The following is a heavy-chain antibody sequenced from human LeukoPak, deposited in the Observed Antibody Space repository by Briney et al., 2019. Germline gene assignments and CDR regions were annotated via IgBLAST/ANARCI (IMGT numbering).Heavy chain of an antibody. CDR1: GFTFTSSA. CDR3: AAAYYYYDSRPFDY. Sequence: SVKVSCEASGFTFTSSAMQWVRQARGQRLEWIGWIVVGSGNTNYAQKFQERVTITRDMSTSTAYMELSSLRSEDTAVYYCAAAYYYYDSRPFDYWGQGTLVTVSS. D-gene: IGHD3-22*01. V-gene: IGHV1-58*02. CDR2: IVVGSGNT. J-gene: IGHJ4*02.